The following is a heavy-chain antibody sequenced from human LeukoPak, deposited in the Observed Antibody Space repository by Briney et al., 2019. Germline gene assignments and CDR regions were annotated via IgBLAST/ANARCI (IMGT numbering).Heavy chain of an antibody. CDR1: VYTFTSYA. D-gene: IGHD2-15*01. CDR3: ARDGGRSNYYGMDV. Sequence: GASVNVSCKASVYTFTSYAMNWVRQAPGQGLEWMGWINTNTGNPTYAQGFTGRFVFSLDTSVSTAYLQISSLKAEDTAVYYCARDGGRSNYYGMDVWGQGTTVTVSS. V-gene: IGHV7-4-1*02. CDR2: INTNTGNP. J-gene: IGHJ6*02.